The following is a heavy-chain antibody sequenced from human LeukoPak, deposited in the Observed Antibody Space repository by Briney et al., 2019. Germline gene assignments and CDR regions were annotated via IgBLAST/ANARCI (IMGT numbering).Heavy chain of an antibody. D-gene: IGHD6-19*01. CDR3: ARGNLEQWLVLYYYYYMDV. CDR2: INPNSGDT. Sequence: ASEKISCKASGYTLTGSYMPWVRQTPRHRLVWVGGINPNSGDTDYAQKFQGRHTMTRDTSISTAYMELHRRRSDDTAVYYCARGNLEQWLVLYYYYYMDVWGKGTTLTISS. CDR1: GYTLTGSY. V-gene: IGHV1-2*02. J-gene: IGHJ6*03.